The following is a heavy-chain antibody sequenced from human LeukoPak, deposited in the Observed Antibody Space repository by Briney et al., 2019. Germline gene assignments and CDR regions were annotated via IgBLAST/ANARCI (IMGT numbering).Heavy chain of an antibody. Sequence: GGSLRLSCAASGFTFDDYAMHWVRQAPGKGLEWVSGISWNSGSIGYADSVKGRFTISRDNAKNSLYLQMNSLRAEDTALNYCAKDTTAAIRFNWFDPWGQGTLVTVSS. V-gene: IGHV3-9*01. D-gene: IGHD2-2*02. CDR3: AKDTTAAIRFNWFDP. CDR1: GFTFDDYA. J-gene: IGHJ5*02. CDR2: ISWNSGSI.